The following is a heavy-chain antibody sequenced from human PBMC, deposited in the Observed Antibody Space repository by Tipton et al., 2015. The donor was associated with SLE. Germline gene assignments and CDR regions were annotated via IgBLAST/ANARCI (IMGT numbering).Heavy chain of an antibody. CDR2: VFHSGAT. V-gene: IGHV4-38-2*02. J-gene: IGHJ4*02. Sequence: TLSLTCTVSGYSIGSGFYWGWIRQPPGKGLEWIATVFHSGATYYSPSLRSRLSVSIDTSKNQFSLKLTSVTAADTAVYYCARDPLVRSPGAGGFFDLWGQGTRVTVSS. CDR1: GYSIGSGFY. CDR3: ARDPLVRSPGAGGFFDL. D-gene: IGHD3-16*02.